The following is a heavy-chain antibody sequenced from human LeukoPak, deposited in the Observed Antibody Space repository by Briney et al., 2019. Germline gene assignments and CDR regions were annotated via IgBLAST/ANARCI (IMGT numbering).Heavy chain of an antibody. D-gene: IGHD1-26*01. J-gene: IGHJ4*02. CDR3: AKDLSGSFDY. CDR2: IWYDGSNK. V-gene: IGHV3-33*06. CDR1: GFRFSGFA. Sequence: GKSLRLSCLASGFRFSGFAMHWVRQAPGKGLEWVAVIWYDGSNKYYADSVKGRFTISRDNSKNTLYLQMNSLRAEDTAVYYCAKDLSGSFDYWGQGTLVTVSS.